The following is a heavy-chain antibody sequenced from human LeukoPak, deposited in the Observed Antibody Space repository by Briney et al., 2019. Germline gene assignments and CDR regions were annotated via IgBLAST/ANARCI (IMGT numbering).Heavy chain of an antibody. CDR2: ISAYNGKT. J-gene: IGHJ3*02. D-gene: IGHD5-12*01. CDR1: GCTLPSYR. CDR3: ARDRSEREDIVATVEDDAFDI. V-gene: IGHV1-18*01. Sequence: ASVTDSRQGSGCTLPSYRISWLRPARAQRLDGMGCISAYNGKTNYAQKLQGRVTMTTDTSTSTAYMELRSLRSDDTAVYYCARDRSEREDIVATVEDDAFDIWGQGTMVTVSS.